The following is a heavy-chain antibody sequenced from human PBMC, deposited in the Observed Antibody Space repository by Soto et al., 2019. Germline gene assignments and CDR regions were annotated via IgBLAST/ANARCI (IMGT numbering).Heavy chain of an antibody. CDR2: IKPDGGEK. CDR3: ASTARLDY. Sequence: GGSLRLSCAASGFTFSSYGMHWVRQAPGKGLEWLANIKPDGGEKYYVDSVRGRFTISRDNAKNSLYLQMDSLRAEDTAVYYCASTARLDYWGQGTLVTVSS. J-gene: IGHJ4*02. CDR1: GFTFSSYG. V-gene: IGHV3-7*01.